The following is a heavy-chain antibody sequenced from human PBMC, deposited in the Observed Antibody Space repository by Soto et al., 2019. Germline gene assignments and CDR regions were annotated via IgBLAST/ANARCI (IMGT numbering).Heavy chain of an antibody. CDR2: ISPSGTT. CDR1: SGSLSGYY. V-gene: IGHV4-34*01. J-gene: IGHJ4*02. Sequence: SETLSLTCSLYSGSLSGYYWSWIRQPPGKGLEWIGEISPSGTTNYSPSLKSRVSISVDTSKNQFSLNLTSLTAADTAVYYCARAPKVSGSAQTRPDFWGQGSQVTVSS. CDR3: ARAPKVSGSAQTRPDF. D-gene: IGHD6-6*01.